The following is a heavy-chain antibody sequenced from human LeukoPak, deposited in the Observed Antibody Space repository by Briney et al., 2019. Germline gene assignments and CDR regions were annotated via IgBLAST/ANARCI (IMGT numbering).Heavy chain of an antibody. CDR2: ISSSGSTI. Sequence: PGGSLRLSCAASGFTFSDYYMSWIRQAPGKGLEWVSYISSSGSTIYYADSVKGRFTISRDNAKNSLYLQMNSLRAEDTAVYYCASTWEISGITIFPDAFDIWGQGTMATVSS. D-gene: IGHD3-3*01. V-gene: IGHV3-11*04. CDR1: GFTFSDYY. J-gene: IGHJ3*02. CDR3: ASTWEISGITIFPDAFDI.